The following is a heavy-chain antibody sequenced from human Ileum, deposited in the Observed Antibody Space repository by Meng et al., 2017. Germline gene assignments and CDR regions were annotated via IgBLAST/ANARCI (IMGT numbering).Heavy chain of an antibody. Sequence: QGQRQESGPGLGKPSQTLSLTCTVSGGPISSGGFYWSWIRQHPGKGLEWIGYIYSSGSTYYNPSLKSLVSISVDTSKNQFSLKLSSVTAADTAVYYCARGPGRGSGSGSFDYWGQGTLVTVSS. J-gene: IGHJ4*02. CDR2: IYSSGST. CDR1: GGPISSGGFY. D-gene: IGHD3-10*01. CDR3: ARGPGRGSGSGSFDY. V-gene: IGHV4-31*01.